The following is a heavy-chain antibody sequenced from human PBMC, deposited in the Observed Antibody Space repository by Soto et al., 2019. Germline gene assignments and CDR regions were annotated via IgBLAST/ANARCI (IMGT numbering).Heavy chain of an antibody. V-gene: IGHV3-72*01. CDR3: ARGSGTTRDFDY. CDR2: SRNKPSSYTT. CDR1: GFTFSDQY. Sequence: EVQLVQSGGGLVQPGGSLRLSCAVSGFTFSDQYMDWVRQAPGKGLEWVARSRNKPSSYTTEYAASVQGRFTISRDDSENSLYLQMNSLRSEDTAVYYCARGSGTTRDFDYWGQETLVTVSS. D-gene: IGHD1-26*01. J-gene: IGHJ4*02.